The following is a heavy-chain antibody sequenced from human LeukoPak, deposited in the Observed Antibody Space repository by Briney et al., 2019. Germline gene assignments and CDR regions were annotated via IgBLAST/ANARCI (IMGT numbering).Heavy chain of an antibody. CDR3: ARGSSGYHNT. V-gene: IGHV3-21*01. CDR2: ITSGSSYI. J-gene: IGHJ4*02. D-gene: IGHD5-12*01. CDR1: GFTFSSYN. Sequence: PGGSLRLSCAASGFTFSSYNMNWVRQAPGKGLEWVSSITSGSSYIYYADSVKGRFTISRDNAKNSLYLQMNSLRAEDTAVYYCARGSSGYHNTGGQGTLATVSS.